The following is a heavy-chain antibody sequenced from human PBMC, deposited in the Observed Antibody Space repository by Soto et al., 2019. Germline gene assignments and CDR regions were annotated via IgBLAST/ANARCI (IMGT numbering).Heavy chain of an antibody. CDR2: IYLSDSDT. Sequence: GESLKISCQGSGYSFTSYWIAWVRQMPGKGLEWMGIIYLSDSDTRYSPSFQGRVTISADKSISNAYLQWSSLKASDTAMYYCARYSSGWPYYFDYGGQGTLVNVSS. D-gene: IGHD6-19*01. CDR3: ARYSSGWPYYFDY. J-gene: IGHJ4*02. V-gene: IGHV5-51*01. CDR1: GYSFTSYW.